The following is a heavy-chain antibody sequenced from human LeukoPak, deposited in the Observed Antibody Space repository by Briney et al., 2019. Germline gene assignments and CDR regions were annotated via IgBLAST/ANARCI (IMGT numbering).Heavy chain of an antibody. CDR3: ARDTSAMVRGVIIAWNPDY. J-gene: IGHJ4*02. CDR1: GLTLSHYA. Sequence: PGRSLRLSCATSGLTLSHYAMHWVRQAPGKGLEWVAVISYDGSEKYYADSVKGRFTISRDNSKNTLYLQMSSLRAEDTAVYYCARDTSAMVRGVIIAWNPDYWGQGTLVTVSS. D-gene: IGHD3-10*01. CDR2: ISYDGSEK. V-gene: IGHV3-30-3*01.